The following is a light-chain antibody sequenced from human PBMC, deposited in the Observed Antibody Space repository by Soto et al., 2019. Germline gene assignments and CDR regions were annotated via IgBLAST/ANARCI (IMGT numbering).Light chain of an antibody. Sequence: DIQMTQSPSSLSASVGGGVTITCRASQTINTYLNWYQQKPGKAPKLLIHSASSLQSGVPSRFSGSGSGTDFTLTISSLQPEDFVTYYCQQSARVPRTFGQGTKLEIK. V-gene: IGKV1-39*01. CDR2: SAS. CDR3: QQSARVPRT. J-gene: IGKJ2*01. CDR1: QTINTY.